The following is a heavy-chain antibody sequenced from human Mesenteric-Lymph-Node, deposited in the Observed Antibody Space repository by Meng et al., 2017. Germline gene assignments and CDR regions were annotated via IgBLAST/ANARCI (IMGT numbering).Heavy chain of an antibody. V-gene: IGHV3-30*14. CDR2: ISYDGSNK. CDR1: GFTFSSYA. Sequence: GESLKISCAASGFTFSSYAMHWVRQAPGKGLEWVAVISYDGSNKYYADSVKGRFTTSRHNSKNTLYLQMNSLRAEDTAVYYCARDGWGINDYWGQGTLVTVSS. J-gene: IGHJ4*02. D-gene: IGHD3-16*01. CDR3: ARDGWGINDY.